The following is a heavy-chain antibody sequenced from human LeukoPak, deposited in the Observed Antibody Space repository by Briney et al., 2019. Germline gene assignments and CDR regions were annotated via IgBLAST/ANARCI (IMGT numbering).Heavy chain of an antibody. D-gene: IGHD3-22*01. J-gene: IGHJ4*02. CDR1: GGSISSYY. Sequence: SETLSLTCTVSGGSISSYYWSWIRQPPGKGLEWIGYIYYSGSTNYNPSLKSRVTISVDTSKNQFSLKLSSVTAADTAVYYCARESHYYDSSGYYRWFDYWGQGTLVTVSS. CDR2: IYYSGST. V-gene: IGHV4-59*01. CDR3: ARESHYYDSSGYYRWFDY.